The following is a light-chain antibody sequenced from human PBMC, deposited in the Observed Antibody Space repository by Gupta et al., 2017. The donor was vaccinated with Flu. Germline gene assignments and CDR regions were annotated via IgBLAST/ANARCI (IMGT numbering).Light chain of an antibody. V-gene: IGKV1-5*03. J-gene: IGKJ1*01. Sequence: DIQMTQSPSTLSASVGDRVTITCRASQSVRSWLAWYQQRPGKAPSLLIYKASTLESGVPSRFSGSGSETEFTLTISSLQADDFATYYCQQYNRYSTFGQGTKVEVK. CDR3: QQYNRYST. CDR2: KAS. CDR1: QSVRSW.